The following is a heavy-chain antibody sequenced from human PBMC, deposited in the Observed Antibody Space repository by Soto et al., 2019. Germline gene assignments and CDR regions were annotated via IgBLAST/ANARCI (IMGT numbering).Heavy chain of an antibody. CDR2: IWYDGSNK. V-gene: IGHV3-33*01. CDR1: GFAFSDYG. CDR3: ARAGSSTDCYGPCYWFDP. Sequence: GGSLRLSCAASGFAFSDYGMHWVRQAPGKGLEWVAVIWYDGSNKYYADSVKGRFTISRDNSKNTLYLQMNGLRAEDTAVYYCARAGSSTDCYGPCYWFDPWGQGTMVTVSS. D-gene: IGHD2-2*01. J-gene: IGHJ5*02.